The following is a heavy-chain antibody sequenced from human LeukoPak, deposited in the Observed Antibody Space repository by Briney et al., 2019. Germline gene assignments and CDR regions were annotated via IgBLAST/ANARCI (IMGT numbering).Heavy chain of an antibody. CDR1: GYTFTSYY. V-gene: IGHV1-46*01. Sequence: ASVKVSCKASGYTFTSYYMHWVRQAPGQGLEWMGIINPSGGSTSYAQKFQGRVTMTRGTSTSTVYMELSSLRSEDTAVYYCARDSGRYFDWPSSTDYWGQGTLVTVSS. J-gene: IGHJ4*02. CDR2: INPSGGST. D-gene: IGHD3-9*01. CDR3: ARDSGRYFDWPSSTDY.